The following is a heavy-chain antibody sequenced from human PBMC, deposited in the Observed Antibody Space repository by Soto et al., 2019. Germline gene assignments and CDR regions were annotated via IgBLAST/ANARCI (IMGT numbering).Heavy chain of an antibody. J-gene: IGHJ6*02. V-gene: IGHV3-30*18. CDR2: ISYDGSNK. CDR1: GFTFSSYG. Sequence: PGGSLRLSCAASGFTFSSYGMHWVRQAPGKGLEWVAVISYDGSNKYYADSVKGRFTISRDNSKNTLYLQMNSLRAEDTAVYYCAKDNYYVFLSGYLNGMDFWCQGTTVTVSS. CDR3: AKDNYYVFLSGYLNGMDF. D-gene: IGHD3-3*01.